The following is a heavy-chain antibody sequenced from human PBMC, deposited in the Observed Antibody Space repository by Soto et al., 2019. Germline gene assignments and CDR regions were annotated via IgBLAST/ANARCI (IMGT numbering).Heavy chain of an antibody. CDR2: IYYSGST. D-gene: IGHD6-19*01. Sequence: SGSLSLTCIVSGDCIRSYYWMWIRQPPGKGLEWIGYIYYSGSTTYSPSLKSRVTISVDRSKNQFSLELTSATAADTAVYYCARDLRGAGTSGYYGMDVWGQGTTVTVSS. CDR3: ARDLRGAGTSGYYGMDV. CDR1: GDCIRSYY. V-gene: IGHV4-59*01. J-gene: IGHJ6*02.